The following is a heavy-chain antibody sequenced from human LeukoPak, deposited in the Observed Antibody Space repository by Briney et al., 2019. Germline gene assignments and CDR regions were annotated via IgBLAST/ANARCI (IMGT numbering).Heavy chain of an antibody. CDR3: TSRVNDYGDYIIDY. CDR1: GFTFSSYA. Sequence: GRSLRLSCAASGFTFSSYAMHWVRQAPGKGLEWVALISYDGSNKYYADSVKGRFTISRDKSKNTLYLQMNSLRAEDTAVYYCTSRVNDYGDYIIDYWGQGTLVTVSS. J-gene: IGHJ4*02. D-gene: IGHD4-17*01. CDR2: ISYDGSNK. V-gene: IGHV3-30*04.